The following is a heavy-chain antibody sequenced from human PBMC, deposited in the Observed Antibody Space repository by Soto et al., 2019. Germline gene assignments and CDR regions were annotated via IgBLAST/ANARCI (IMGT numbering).Heavy chain of an antibody. J-gene: IGHJ4*02. CDR1: GGSFSGYY. CDR3: ARGREEAVAGRYVKFDY. D-gene: IGHD6-19*01. Sequence: SETLSLTCAVYGGSFSGYYWSWIRQPPGKGLEWIGEINHSGSTNYNPSLKSRVTISVDTSKNQFSLKLSSVTAADTAVYYCARGREEAVAGRYVKFDYWGQGTLVTVSS. CDR2: INHSGST. V-gene: IGHV4-34*01.